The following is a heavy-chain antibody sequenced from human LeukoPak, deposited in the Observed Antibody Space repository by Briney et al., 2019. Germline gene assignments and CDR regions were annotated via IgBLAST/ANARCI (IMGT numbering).Heavy chain of an antibody. Sequence: ASVKVSCEASGYTFTSYYMHWVRQAPGQGLEWMGIINPSGGSTSYAQKFQGRVTMTRDTSTSTVYMELSSLRSEDTAVYYCARDKVQTYYYDSSGYYYTLLAFDYWGQGTLVTVSS. CDR3: ARDKVQTYYYDSSGYYYTLLAFDY. J-gene: IGHJ4*02. V-gene: IGHV1-46*03. CDR2: INPSGGST. CDR1: GYTFTSYY. D-gene: IGHD3-22*01.